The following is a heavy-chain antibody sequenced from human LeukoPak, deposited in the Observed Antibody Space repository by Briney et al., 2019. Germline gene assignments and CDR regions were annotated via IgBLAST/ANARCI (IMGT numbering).Heavy chain of an antibody. J-gene: IGHJ4*02. V-gene: IGHV1-46*01. CDR2: INPTGDST. CDR1: GYTSTNYY. CDR3: ARHPSPQLHHFDY. D-gene: IGHD2-2*01. Sequence: ASVKVSFKASGYTSTNYYIHWVRQAPGQGLEWMGIINPTGDSTSYAQNFQARVTMTRDTSTNTVHMELSSLRSEDTAVYYCARHPSPQLHHFDYWGQGTLVTVSS.